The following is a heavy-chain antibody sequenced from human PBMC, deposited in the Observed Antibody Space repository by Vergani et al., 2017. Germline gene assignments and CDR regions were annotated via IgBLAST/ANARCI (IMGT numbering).Heavy chain of an antibody. CDR1: GFTFSSYA. V-gene: IGHV3-30-3*01. CDR3: SRDPVFVEGMQLKYYYYMDV. Sequence: QVQLVESGGGVVQPGRSLRLSCAASGFTFSSYAMHWVRQAPGKGLEWVAVISYDGSNKYYADSVKGRFTISRDNSKKTLYLQMNSLRAEDTAVYYCSRDPVFVEGMQLKYYYYMDVWGKGTTVTVSS. CDR2: ISYDGSNK. J-gene: IGHJ6*03. D-gene: IGHD6-13*01.